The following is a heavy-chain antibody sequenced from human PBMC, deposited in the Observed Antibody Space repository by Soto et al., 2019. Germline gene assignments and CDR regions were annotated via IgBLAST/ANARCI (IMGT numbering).Heavy chain of an antibody. CDR1: GGTFSSYA. Sequence: SVKVSCKASGGTFSSYAVSWVRQAPGQGLEWMGGIIPIFGTANYAQKFQGRVTITADESTSTAYMELSSLRSEDTAVYYCASMVRGVMSGDYYYGMDVWGQGTTVTVSS. V-gene: IGHV1-69*13. J-gene: IGHJ6*02. CDR3: ASMVRGVMSGDYYYGMDV. D-gene: IGHD3-10*01. CDR2: IIPIFGTA.